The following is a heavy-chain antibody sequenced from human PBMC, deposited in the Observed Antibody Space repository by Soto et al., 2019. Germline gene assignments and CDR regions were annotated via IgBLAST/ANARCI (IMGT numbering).Heavy chain of an antibody. D-gene: IGHD6-13*01. CDR1: GFTFSSYA. CDR3: AKLGAIFIAAAGTWFDP. CDR2: ISGSGGST. Sequence: GGSLRLSCAASGFTFSSYAMSWVRQAPGKGLEWVSAISGSGGSTYYADSVKGRFTISRDNSKNTLYLQMNSLRAEDTAVYYCAKLGAIFIAAAGTWFDPWGQGTLVTVSS. V-gene: IGHV3-23*01. J-gene: IGHJ5*02.